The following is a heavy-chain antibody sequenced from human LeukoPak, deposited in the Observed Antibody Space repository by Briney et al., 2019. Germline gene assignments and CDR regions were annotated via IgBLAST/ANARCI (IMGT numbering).Heavy chain of an antibody. CDR2: IIPIFGTA. CDR1: GGTFSSYA. Sequence: GAAVKVSCKASGGTFSSYAISWVRQAPGQGLEWMGGIIPIFGTANYAQKFHGRVTITADESTSTAYMELSSLRSEDTAVNYCARALLGPGYSYGYVTLYYYYGMDVWGQGTTVTVSS. D-gene: IGHD5-18*01. V-gene: IGHV1-69*13. J-gene: IGHJ6*02. CDR3: ARALLGPGYSYGYVTLYYYYGMDV.